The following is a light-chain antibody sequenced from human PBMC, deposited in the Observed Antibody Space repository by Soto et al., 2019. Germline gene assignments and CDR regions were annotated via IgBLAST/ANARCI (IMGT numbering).Light chain of an antibody. CDR1: SSDVGGYNY. J-gene: IGLJ1*01. CDR3: CSYAGSFPYV. V-gene: IGLV2-11*01. Sequence: QSVLTQPRSVSGSPGQSVTISCTGTSSDVGGYNYVSWYQQHPGKAPKLMIYDVSKRPSGVPDRFSGSKSGNTASLTISGLQAEDEADYYCCSYAGSFPYVFGTGTKLTVL. CDR2: DVS.